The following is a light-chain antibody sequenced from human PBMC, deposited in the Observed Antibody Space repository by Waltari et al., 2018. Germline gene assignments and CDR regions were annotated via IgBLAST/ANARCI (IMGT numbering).Light chain of an antibody. Sequence: EIVLTQSPGTLSLSPGERATLSCRASQSVSRALTWYQQKPGQPPRLLIYAASTRATGVPDRGSGTGSGTDFSLTISRLDPEDFAVYYCQHYVNLPVTFGQGTKVEI. V-gene: IGKV3-20*01. J-gene: IGKJ1*01. CDR1: QSVSRA. CDR3: QHYVNLPVT. CDR2: AAS.